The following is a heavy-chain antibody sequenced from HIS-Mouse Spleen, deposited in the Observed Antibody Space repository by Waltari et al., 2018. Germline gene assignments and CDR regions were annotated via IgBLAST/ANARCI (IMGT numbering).Heavy chain of an antibody. Sequence: QLQLQESGPGLVKPSETLSLTCTVSGGSISSSSYYWGWIRQPPGKGLEWIGSISYRGGTYYNPSLKRRVTISVDTSKNQFSLKLSSVTAADTAVYYCARDGYSGYGHDAFDIWGQGTMVTVSS. CDR1: GGSISSSSYY. V-gene: IGHV4-39*07. CDR3: ARDGYSGYGHDAFDI. D-gene: IGHD5-12*01. J-gene: IGHJ3*02. CDR2: ISYRGGT.